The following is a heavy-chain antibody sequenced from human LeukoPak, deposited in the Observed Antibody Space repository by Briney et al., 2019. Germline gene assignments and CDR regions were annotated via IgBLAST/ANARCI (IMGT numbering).Heavy chain of an antibody. V-gene: IGHV3-23*01. CDR2: ISGSGGYT. CDR3: AKGGQWPFDLFDY. CDR1: GFTFSSYA. D-gene: IGHD6-19*01. J-gene: IGHJ4*02. Sequence: GGSLRLSCAASGFTFSSYAMSWVRQAPGKGLEWVSAISGSGGYTYYADSVKGRFTISRDNSKNTLYAQMNSLRAEDTAVYYCAKGGQWPFDLFDYWGQGTLVTVSS.